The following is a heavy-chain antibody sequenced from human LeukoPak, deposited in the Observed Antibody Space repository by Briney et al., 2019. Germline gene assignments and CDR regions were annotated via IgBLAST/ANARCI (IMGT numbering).Heavy chain of an antibody. J-gene: IGHJ4*02. D-gene: IGHD6-13*01. CDR1: GFTFDDYA. V-gene: IGHV3-9*01. Sequence: GGSLRLSCAASGFTFDDYAMHWVRQAPGKGLEWVSGISWNSGSIGYADSVKGRFTISRDNAKNSLYLQMNSLRAEDTAVYYCARERGVAAAGTGYFDYWGQGTLVTVSS. CDR2: ISWNSGSI. CDR3: ARERGVAAAGTGYFDY.